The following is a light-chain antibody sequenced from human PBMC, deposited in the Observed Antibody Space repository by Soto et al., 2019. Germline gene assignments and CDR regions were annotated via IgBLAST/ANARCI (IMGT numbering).Light chain of an antibody. J-gene: IGKJ4*01. CDR2: AAS. CDR3: QQSYKILT. Sequence: DIQLTQAPASLSGSVGDSVTISCRASDNIGSNLNWYQHQTGTAPKLLIYAASSLQGGVPSRFSGSGYGTQFTLTISGLQTEDYATYYCQQSYKILTFGGGTKVDIK. V-gene: IGKV1-39*01. CDR1: DNIGSN.